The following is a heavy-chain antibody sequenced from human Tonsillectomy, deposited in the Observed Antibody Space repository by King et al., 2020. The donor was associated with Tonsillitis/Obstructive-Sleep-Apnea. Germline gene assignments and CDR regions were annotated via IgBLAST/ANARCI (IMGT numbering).Heavy chain of an antibody. Sequence: VQLQQWGAGLLKPSETLSLTCAVYGGSFSGYYWSWIRQPPGKGLEWIGEINHSGSTNYNPALKSRVTISVDTSKNQLPLKLSSVTAAYTAVYYCAATQRRNYYYSMDVWGKGTTVTVSS. CDR3: AATQRRNYYYSMDV. CDR1: GGSFSGYY. CDR2: INHSGST. D-gene: IGHD5-24*01. J-gene: IGHJ6*03. V-gene: IGHV4-34*01.